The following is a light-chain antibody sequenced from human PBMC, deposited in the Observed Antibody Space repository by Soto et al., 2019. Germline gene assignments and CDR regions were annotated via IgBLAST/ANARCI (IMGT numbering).Light chain of an antibody. CDR3: QQFNRYSSWT. Sequence: DIQMTQSPSTLSASVGDRVTIACRASQSISNLLAWYQQRPGKAPQLLIYDASTLLRGVPSRFSGSGFGTEFTHTISSLQPDDFATYYCQQFNRYSSWTFGQGTKVEI. J-gene: IGKJ1*01. CDR1: QSISNL. V-gene: IGKV1-5*01. CDR2: DAS.